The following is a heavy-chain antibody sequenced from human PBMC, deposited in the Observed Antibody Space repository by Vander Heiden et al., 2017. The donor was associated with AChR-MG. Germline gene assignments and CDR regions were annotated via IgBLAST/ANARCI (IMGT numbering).Heavy chain of an antibody. CDR1: GYSFNTYS. D-gene: IGHD4-17*01. J-gene: IGHJ4*02. V-gene: IGHV1-46*02. CDR2: INPGDGTT. Sequence: QVQLVQSGAEVSKPGASVKVSCKASGYSFNTYSIHWVRQAPGRGLEWMGIINPGDGTTNHAQKFQGRLTMTSDASTSTVYMELSSLRSEDTAIYYCARSAVTSRPLDYWGQGTLVTVSS. CDR3: ARSAVTSRPLDY.